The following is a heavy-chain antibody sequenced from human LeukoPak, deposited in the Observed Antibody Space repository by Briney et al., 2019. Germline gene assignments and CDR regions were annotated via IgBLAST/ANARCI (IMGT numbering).Heavy chain of an antibody. CDR2: IRYDGSNK. J-gene: IGHJ4*02. CDR1: GFTFSSYG. V-gene: IGHV3-30*02. D-gene: IGHD2-2*02. Sequence: PGGSLRLSCAASGFTFSSYGMHWVRQAPGKGLEWVAFIRYDGSNKYYADSVKGRFTISRDNSKNTLYLQMNSLRAEDTAVYYCAKDVVVVVLAAIDDSTWGQGTLVTVSS. CDR3: AKDVVVVVLAAIDDST.